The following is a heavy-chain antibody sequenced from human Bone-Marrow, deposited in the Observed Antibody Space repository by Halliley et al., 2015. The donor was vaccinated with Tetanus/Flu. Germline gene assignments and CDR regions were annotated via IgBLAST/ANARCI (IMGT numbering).Heavy chain of an antibody. J-gene: IGHJ4*02. CDR3: AREYYYDGSGSDY. Sequence: SLRLSCAASGFTFDNYEMNWVRQAPGKGLEWISYTTTSGRSVYYADSVKGRFTTSRDNAKNSLFLQMDSLRAEDTAVYYCAREYYYDGSGSDYWGQGTLVTVAS. CDR2: TTTSGRSV. CDR1: GFTFDNYE. V-gene: IGHV3-48*03. D-gene: IGHD3-22*01.